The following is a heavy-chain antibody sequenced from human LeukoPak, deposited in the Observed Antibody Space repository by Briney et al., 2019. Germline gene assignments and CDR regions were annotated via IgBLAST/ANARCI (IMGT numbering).Heavy chain of an antibody. CDR3: AAERSGELMAY. Sequence: ASVKVSCKVSGYTLTELSVYWVRQAPGKGLVWMGGLDRGDGAKIYAQRFQGRVSVTEDTSTGTAYMELSSLKSNDTAVYFCAAERSGELMAYWGQGTLVTVSS. D-gene: IGHD3-3*01. V-gene: IGHV1-24*01. CDR2: LDRGDGAK. J-gene: IGHJ4*02. CDR1: GYTLTELS.